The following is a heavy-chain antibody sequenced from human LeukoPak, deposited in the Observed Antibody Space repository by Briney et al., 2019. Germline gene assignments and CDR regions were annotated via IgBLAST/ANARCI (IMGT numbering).Heavy chain of an antibody. J-gene: IGHJ3*02. D-gene: IGHD3-22*01. CDR1: GFTFSDYY. Sequence: GGSLRLSCAASGFTFSDYYMSWIRQAPGKGLEWVSCISSSGSTIYYADSVKGRFTISRDNAKNSLYLQMNSLRAEDTAVYYCAKDYYDSSGYSHDDAFDIWGQGTMVTVSS. CDR3: AKDYYDSSGYSHDDAFDI. V-gene: IGHV3-11*01. CDR2: ISSSGSTI.